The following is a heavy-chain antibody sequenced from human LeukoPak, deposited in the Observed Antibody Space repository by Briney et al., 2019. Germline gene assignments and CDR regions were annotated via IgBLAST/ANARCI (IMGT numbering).Heavy chain of an antibody. V-gene: IGHV4-39*07. J-gene: IGHJ3*02. CDR1: GGSISSSSYY. D-gene: IGHD2-2*02. CDR2: IYYSGST. CDR3: ARDWGGYTARAFDI. Sequence: SETLSLTCTVSGGSISSSSYYWGWIRQPPGKGLEWIGSIYYSGSTYYNPSLKSRVTISVDTSKNQFSLKLSSVTAADTAVYYCARDWGGYTARAFDIWGQGTMVTVSS.